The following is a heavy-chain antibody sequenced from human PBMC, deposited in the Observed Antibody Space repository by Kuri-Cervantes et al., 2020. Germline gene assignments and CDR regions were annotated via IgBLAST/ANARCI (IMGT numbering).Heavy chain of an antibody. J-gene: IGHJ5*02. CDR1: GYTLTELS. Sequence: ASVKVSCKVSGYTLTELSMHWVRQAPGKGLEWMGGFDPEDGETIYAQKFQGRVTITRDTSASTAYMELSSLRSEDTAVYYCARDNPKLFIVVVPDAQGWFDHWGQGTLVTVSS. CDR3: ARDNPKLFIVVVPDAQGWFDH. V-gene: IGHV1-24*01. CDR2: FDPEDGET. D-gene: IGHD2-2*01.